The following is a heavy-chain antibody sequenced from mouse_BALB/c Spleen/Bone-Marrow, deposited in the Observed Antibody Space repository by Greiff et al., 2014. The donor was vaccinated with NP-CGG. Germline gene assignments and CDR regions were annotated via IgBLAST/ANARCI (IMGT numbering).Heavy chain of an antibody. Sequence: VQLVESGAELARPGASVKLSCKASAYTFTSYWMQWVKQRPGQGLEWIGAIYPGDGDTRYTQKFMGKATLTADKSSSTAYMQLSSLASEDSAVYYCARGYYYGSTYGWYFDVWGAGTTVTVSS. J-gene: IGHJ1*01. CDR3: ARGYYYGSTYGWYFDV. D-gene: IGHD1-1*01. CDR1: AYTFTSYW. CDR2: IYPGDGDT. V-gene: IGHV1-87*01.